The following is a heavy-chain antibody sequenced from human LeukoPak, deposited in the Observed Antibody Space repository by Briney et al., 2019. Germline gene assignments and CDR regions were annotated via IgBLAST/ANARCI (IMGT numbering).Heavy chain of an antibody. CDR1: GFSFNSYA. V-gene: IGHV3-23*01. Sequence: GGSLRLSCAASGFSFNSYAMSWVRQAPGKGLEWVSAVSGRGERTYYADFVQGRFSISRDNSKDTVYLQMNSLRAGDTAIYCCANQPGLYDSGWSWTYHFFGVDVWGQGTTVTVSS. CDR3: ANQPGLYDSGWSWTYHFFGVDV. J-gene: IGHJ6*02. CDR2: VSGRGERT. D-gene: IGHD6-19*01.